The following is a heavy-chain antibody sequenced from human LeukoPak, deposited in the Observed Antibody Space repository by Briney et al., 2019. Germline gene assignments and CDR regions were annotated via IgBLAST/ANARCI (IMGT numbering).Heavy chain of an antibody. J-gene: IGHJ6*03. CDR2: ISYDGSNK. V-gene: IGHV3-30*04. CDR3: ARERRVYDSSGYYFRYYYYMDV. D-gene: IGHD3-22*01. Sequence: GGSLRLSCAASGFTFSSYAMHWVRQAPGKGLEWVAVISYDGSNKYYADSVKGRFTISRDNSKNTLYLQMNSLRAEDTAVYYCARERRVYDSSGYYFRYYYYMDVWGKGTTVTVSS. CDR1: GFTFSSYA.